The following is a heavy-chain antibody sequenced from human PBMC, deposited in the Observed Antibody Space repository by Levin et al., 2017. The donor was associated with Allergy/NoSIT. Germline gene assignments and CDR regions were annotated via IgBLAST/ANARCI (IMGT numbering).Heavy chain of an antibody. CDR2: ISAYNGNT. J-gene: IGHJ5*02. Sequence: ASVKVSCKASGYTFTNFGITWVRQAPGQGLEWMGWISAYNGNTNYAQKIQGRVTMTTDTSTTTAYMELRSLRSDDTAVYYCARGGTGSSDSGSRPPLNWFDPWGQGTLVTVSS. CDR3: ARGGTGSSDSGSRPPLNWFDP. D-gene: IGHD3-10*01. V-gene: IGHV1-18*01. CDR1: GYTFTNFG.